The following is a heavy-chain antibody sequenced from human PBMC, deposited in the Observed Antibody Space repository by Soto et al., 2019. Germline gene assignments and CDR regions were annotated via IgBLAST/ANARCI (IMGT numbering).Heavy chain of an antibody. J-gene: IGHJ4*02. CDR3: ARAWAEAGTEPYYFDY. V-gene: IGHV1-3*01. Sequence: ASVKVSCKASGYTFTSYAMHWVRQAPGQRLEWMGWINAGNGNTKYSQKFQGRVTITRDTSASTAYMELSSLRSEDTAVYYCARAWAEAGTEPYYFDYWGQGTLVTFSS. D-gene: IGHD6-13*01. CDR1: GYTFTSYA. CDR2: INAGNGNT.